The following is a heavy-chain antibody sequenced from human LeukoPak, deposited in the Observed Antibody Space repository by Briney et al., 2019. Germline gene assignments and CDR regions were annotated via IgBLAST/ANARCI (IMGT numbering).Heavy chain of an antibody. J-gene: IGHJ6*04. CDR2: ISSSGSVT. CDR1: GFTFSSYA. V-gene: IGHV3-23*01. CDR3: APREVDV. Sequence: TGGSLRLSCAASGFTFSSYAMSWVRQAPGKGLEWVSSISSSGSVTYYADSVKGRFTISRDNSKNTLYLQMNSLRAEDTAVYYCAPREVDVWGKGTTVTVSS.